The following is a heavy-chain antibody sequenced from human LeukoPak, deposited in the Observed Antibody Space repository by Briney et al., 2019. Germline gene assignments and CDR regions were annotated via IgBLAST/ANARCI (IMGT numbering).Heavy chain of an antibody. V-gene: IGHV4-39*07. Sequence: SETLSLTCTVSGGSIRSSYYYWGWIRQPPGKGLEWIGSIYDSGSTYHNPSLKSRVTISVDKSKNQFSLKLSSVTAADTAVYYCARFDIVVVPAAIGWFDPWGQGTLVTVSS. CDR1: GGSIRSSYYY. CDR2: IYDSGST. J-gene: IGHJ5*02. D-gene: IGHD2-2*01. CDR3: ARFDIVVVPAAIGWFDP.